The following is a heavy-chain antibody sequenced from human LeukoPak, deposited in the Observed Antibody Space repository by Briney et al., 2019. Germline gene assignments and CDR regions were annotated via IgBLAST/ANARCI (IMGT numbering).Heavy chain of an antibody. CDR2: ISWNSGSI. J-gene: IGHJ5*02. CDR1: GFTFDDYA. D-gene: IGHD3-3*01. V-gene: IGHV3-9*03. CDR3: ARSEGLSGNWFDP. Sequence: GRSLRLSCAASGFTFDDYAMHWVRQAPGKGLEWVSGISWNSGSIGYADSVKGRFTISRDNAKNSLYLLMNSLRAEDMALYYCARSEGLSGNWFDPWGQGTLVTVSS.